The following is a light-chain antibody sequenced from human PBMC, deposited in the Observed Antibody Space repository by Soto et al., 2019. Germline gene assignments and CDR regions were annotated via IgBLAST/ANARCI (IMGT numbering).Light chain of an antibody. CDR1: QSTSSY. Sequence: DIQMTQSPSSLSASVGDRVTITCRASQSTSSYLNWYQQKPGKAPKLLIYAASSLQSGVPSRFSGSGSGTDSTLNISSLQPEDFASYYCQQSYSTLLTFGGGTKVEIK. CDR2: AAS. CDR3: QQSYSTLLT. V-gene: IGKV1-39*01. J-gene: IGKJ4*02.